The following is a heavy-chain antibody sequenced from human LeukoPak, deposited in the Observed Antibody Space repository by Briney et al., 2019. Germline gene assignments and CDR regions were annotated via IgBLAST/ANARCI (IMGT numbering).Heavy chain of an antibody. J-gene: IGHJ3*02. CDR3: ARGIYPSNSRAFDI. Sequence: SQTLSLACTVSGGSISSGDYYWSWIRQPPGKGLEWIGYIYYSGSTYYNPSLKSRVTISVDTSKNQFSLKLSSVTAADTAVYYCARGIYPSNSRAFDIWGQGTMVTVSS. CDR1: GGSISSGDYY. V-gene: IGHV4-30-4*08. D-gene: IGHD4-11*01. CDR2: IYYSGST.